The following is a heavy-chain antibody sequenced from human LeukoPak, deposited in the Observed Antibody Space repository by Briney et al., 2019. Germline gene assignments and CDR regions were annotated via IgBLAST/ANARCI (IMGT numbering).Heavy chain of an antibody. CDR2: ISSSGNTI. J-gene: IGHJ4*02. V-gene: IGHV3-48*04. Sequence: GWSLRLSCAASGFTFSSYSMNWVRQAPGKGLEWVSYISSSGNTIYHADSVKGRFTISRDNAKNSLYLQMNSLRAEDTAVYYCASMTTYCGGDCYFFDYWGQGTLVTVSS. D-gene: IGHD2-21*02. CDR1: GFTFSSYS. CDR3: ASMTTYCGGDCYFFDY.